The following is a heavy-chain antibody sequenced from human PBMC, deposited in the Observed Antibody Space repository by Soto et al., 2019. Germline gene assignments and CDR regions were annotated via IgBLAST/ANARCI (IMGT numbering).Heavy chain of an antibody. J-gene: IGHJ2*01. CDR2: ISPNSGGT. Sequence: GASVKVSCKASGYTFTDYYMHWVRQAPGQGLEWMGWISPNSGGTKYAQKFQAWVTMTADTSISTAYLELSRLRSDHTAVYYCAREIRSGYYKYWYFYLWGRGTLVTVSS. V-gene: IGHV1-2*04. CDR3: AREIRSGYYKYWYFYL. D-gene: IGHD3-3*01. CDR1: GYTFTDYY.